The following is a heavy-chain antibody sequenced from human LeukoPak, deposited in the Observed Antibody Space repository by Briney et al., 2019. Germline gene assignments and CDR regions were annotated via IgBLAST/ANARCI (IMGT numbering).Heavy chain of an antibody. J-gene: IGHJ4*02. CDR3: AKKKRELRGFDY. CDR2: IGGSGGST. CDR1: GFTFSSYA. Sequence: GGSLRLSCAASGFTFSSYAMSWVRQAPGKGLEWVSAIGGSGGSTYYADSVKGRFTISRDNSKNTLYLQMSSLRAEDTAVYYCAKKKRELRGFDYWGQGTLVTVSS. V-gene: IGHV3-23*01. D-gene: IGHD1-7*01.